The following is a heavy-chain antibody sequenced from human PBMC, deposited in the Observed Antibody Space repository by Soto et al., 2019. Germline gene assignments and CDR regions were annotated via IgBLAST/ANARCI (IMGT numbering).Heavy chain of an antibody. Sequence: GGSLRLSCEASGFTFRSYGMHWVRQVPGKGLEWVAGISYAGLKKLYAGPVRGRFTISRDNSKNTVYLQMNSLSAEDTAVYYCAKDVRIRNRGNWFDPWGQGTLVTVSS. V-gene: IGHV3-30*18. J-gene: IGHJ5*02. CDR2: ISYAGLKK. CDR3: AKDVRIRNRGNWFDP. D-gene: IGHD1-20*01. CDR1: GFTFRSYG.